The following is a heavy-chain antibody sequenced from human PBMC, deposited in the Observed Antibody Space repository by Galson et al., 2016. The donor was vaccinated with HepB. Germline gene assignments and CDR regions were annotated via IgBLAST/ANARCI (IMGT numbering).Heavy chain of an antibody. CDR3: AKHTYYYGSGSYSGFDY. Sequence: SLRLSCAASGFSFNSYAMHWVRQAPGKGLEWVAVTSYDGNKKYYADSVKGRFSISRDHSKNTLFLQMSSLRPEDTAVYYCAKHTYYYGSGSYSGFDYWGQGTLITVSS. V-gene: IGHV3-30*18. J-gene: IGHJ4*02. CDR2: TSYDGNKK. CDR1: GFSFNSYA. D-gene: IGHD3-10*01.